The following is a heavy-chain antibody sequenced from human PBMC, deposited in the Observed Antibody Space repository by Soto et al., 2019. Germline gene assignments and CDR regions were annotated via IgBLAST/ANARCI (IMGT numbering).Heavy chain of an antibody. CDR3: ARGRSKYYDSSGYSLDY. V-gene: IGHV1-8*01. CDR1: GYTFTSYD. CDR2: MNPNSGNT. D-gene: IGHD3-22*01. J-gene: IGHJ4*02. Sequence: SVKVSCKAAGYTFTSYDINWVRQATGQGLEWMGWMNPNSGNTGYAQKFQGRVTMTRNTSISTAYMELSSLRSEDTAVYYCARGRSKYYDSSGYSLDYLCQGTLVTVSS.